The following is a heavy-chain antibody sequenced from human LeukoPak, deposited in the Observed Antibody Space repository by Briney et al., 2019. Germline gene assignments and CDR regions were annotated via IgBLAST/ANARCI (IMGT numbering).Heavy chain of an antibody. CDR1: GVSLSTYC. J-gene: IGHJ3*02. CDR2: KSGGVRD. D-gene: IGHD5-24*01. V-gene: IGHV4-59*01. Sequence: SETLSLTCTVSGVSLSTYCWGWIRQPPGEGLGWIGYKSGGVRDLYNPSLRGRVTISVDASEKQFSLRLSSVTAADTAVYYCAREAREGHVFDIWGQGTMVTVS. CDR3: AREAREGHVFDI.